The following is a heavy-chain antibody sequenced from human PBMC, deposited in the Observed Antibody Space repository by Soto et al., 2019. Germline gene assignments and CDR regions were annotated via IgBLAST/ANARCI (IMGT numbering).Heavy chain of an antibody. CDR3: AKSGYNYHYGMDV. CDR1: GFTFSSYG. CDR2: IWYDGSNK. J-gene: IGHJ6*02. D-gene: IGHD5-12*01. Sequence: QVQLVESGGGVVQPGRSLRLSCAASGFTFSSYGMHWVRQAPGKGLEWVAVIWYDGSNKYYADSVKGRFTISRDNSKNTLYLQMNSMRAEDTAVYYCAKSGYNYHYGMDVWGQGTTVTVSS. V-gene: IGHV3-33*06.